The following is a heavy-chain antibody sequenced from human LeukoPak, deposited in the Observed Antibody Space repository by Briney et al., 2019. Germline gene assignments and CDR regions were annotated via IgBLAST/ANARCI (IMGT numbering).Heavy chain of an antibody. J-gene: IGHJ3*02. V-gene: IGHV3-30*03. CDR1: GFTFSSYG. CDR3: ARGPTVTNDAFDI. CDR2: ISYDGSNK. D-gene: IGHD4-17*01. Sequence: PGGSLRLSCAASGFTFSSYGMHWVRQAPGKGLEWVAVISYDGSNKYYADSVKGRFTISRDNSKNTLYLQMNSLRAEDTAVYYCARGPTVTNDAFDIWGQGTMVTVSS.